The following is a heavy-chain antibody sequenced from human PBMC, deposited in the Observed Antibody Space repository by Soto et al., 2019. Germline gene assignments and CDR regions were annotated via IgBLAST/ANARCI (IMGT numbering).Heavy chain of an antibody. CDR2: ISSSCSTI. D-gene: IGHD6-19*01. CDR3: ARDGYLVGQWQEYFQH. J-gene: IGHJ1*01. CDR1: GFTFSDYY. Sequence: QVQLVESGGGLVKPGGSLRLSCAASGFTFSDYYMSWIRQAPGKGLEWVSYISSSCSTIYYADSVKGRFTISSDNAKNALYLQMNSLRAEDTAVYYCARDGYLVGQWQEYFQHWGQGTLVTVSS. V-gene: IGHV3-11*01.